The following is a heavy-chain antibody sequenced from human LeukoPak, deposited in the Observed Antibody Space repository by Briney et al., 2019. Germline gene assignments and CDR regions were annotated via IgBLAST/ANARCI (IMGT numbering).Heavy chain of an antibody. CDR2: ISTTGSTV. Sequence: GGSLRLSCAASGFSFGRYEMNWVRQAPGKGLEWVSYISTTGSTVYYADSVEGRFTMSRDNAKNLLYLQMNSLRAEDAAIYYCAKDFPHYYESSHGMDAWGQGTTVTVSS. J-gene: IGHJ6*02. V-gene: IGHV3-48*03. CDR3: AKDFPHYYESSHGMDA. CDR1: GFSFGRYE. D-gene: IGHD3-22*01.